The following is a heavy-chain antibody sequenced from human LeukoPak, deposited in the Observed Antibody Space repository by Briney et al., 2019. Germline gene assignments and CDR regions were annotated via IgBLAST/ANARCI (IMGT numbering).Heavy chain of an antibody. D-gene: IGHD1-1*01. CDR3: ASAPRGTAIPYELPAGP. Sequence: SVKVSCKASGGTFSSYAISWVRQAPGQGLEWMGGIIPIFGTANYAQKFQGRVTITADESTSTAYMELSSLRSEDTAVYYCASAPRGTAIPYELPAGPWGQGTLVTVSS. V-gene: IGHV1-69*13. CDR1: GGTFSSYA. CDR2: IIPIFGTA. J-gene: IGHJ5*02.